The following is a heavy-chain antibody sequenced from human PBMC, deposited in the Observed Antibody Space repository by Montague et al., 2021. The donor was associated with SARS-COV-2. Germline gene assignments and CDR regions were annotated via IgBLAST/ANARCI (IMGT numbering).Heavy chain of an antibody. CDR1: GFTFSSYA. Sequence: SLRLSCAASGFTFSSYAMHWVRQAPGKGLEWVAVISYDGSNKYYXXSLKGRFTISRGNSKNTLYLQMNSLRAEDTAVYYCARAAQKQYVLLWFGELLHDAFDIWGQGTMVTVSS. J-gene: IGHJ3*02. V-gene: IGHV3-30-3*01. CDR2: ISYDGSNK. D-gene: IGHD3-10*01. CDR3: ARAAQKQYVLLWFGELLHDAFDI.